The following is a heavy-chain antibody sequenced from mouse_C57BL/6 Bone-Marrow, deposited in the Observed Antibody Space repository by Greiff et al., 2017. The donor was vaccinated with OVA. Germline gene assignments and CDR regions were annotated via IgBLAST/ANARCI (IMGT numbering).Heavy chain of an antibody. Sequence: EVQLVESGGGLVKPGGSLKLSCAASGFTFSSYAMSWVRQTPEKRLEWVATISDGGSYTYYPDNVKGRFTISRDNAKNNLYLQMSHLKSEDTAMYYCARSRITTGYYFDYWGQGTTLTVSS. CDR1: GFTFSSYA. J-gene: IGHJ2*01. CDR3: ARSRITTGYYFDY. V-gene: IGHV5-4*01. D-gene: IGHD1-1*01. CDR2: ISDGGSYT.